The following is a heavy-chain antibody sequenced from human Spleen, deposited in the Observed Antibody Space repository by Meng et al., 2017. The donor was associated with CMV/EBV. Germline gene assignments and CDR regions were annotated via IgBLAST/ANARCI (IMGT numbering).Heavy chain of an antibody. CDR3: ASSQQLGLIDY. V-gene: IGHV3-73*01. Sequence: GGSLRLSCAASGFTFSGSALHWVRQASGKGLEWVGRIRSKANGYATAYAASMKGRFTISRDDSKNMAYLQMNSLKTEDTAVYYCASSQQLGLIDYWGQGTLVTVSS. CDR2: IRSKANGYAT. J-gene: IGHJ4*02. CDR1: GFTFSGSA. D-gene: IGHD6-13*01.